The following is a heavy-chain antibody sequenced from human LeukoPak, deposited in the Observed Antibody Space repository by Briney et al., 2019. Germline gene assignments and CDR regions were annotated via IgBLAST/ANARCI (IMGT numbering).Heavy chain of an antibody. CDR2: IRYDGSNK. CDR3: ATEDSSWNGGFDY. CDR1: GFTFSSYA. J-gene: IGHJ4*02. Sequence: AGGSLRLSCAASGFTFSSYATSWVRQAPGKGLEWVAFIRYDGSNKYYADSVKGRFTISRDNSKNTLYLQMNSLRAEDTAVYYCATEDSSWNGGFDYRGQGTLVTVSS. D-gene: IGHD6-13*01. V-gene: IGHV3-30*02.